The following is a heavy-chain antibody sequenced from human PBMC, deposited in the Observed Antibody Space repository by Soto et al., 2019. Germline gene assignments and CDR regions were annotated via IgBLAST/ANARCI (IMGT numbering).Heavy chain of an antibody. CDR2: ISSSSSYT. D-gene: IGHD3-22*01. V-gene: IGHV3-11*06. Sequence: GGSLRLSCAASGFTFSDYYMSWIRQAPGKGLEWVSYISSSSSYTNYADSVKGRFTISRDNAKNSLYLQMNSLRAEDTAVYYCARDRPHNYYDSSGYYDYFDYWGQGTLVTVSS. J-gene: IGHJ4*02. CDR3: ARDRPHNYYDSSGYYDYFDY. CDR1: GFTFSDYY.